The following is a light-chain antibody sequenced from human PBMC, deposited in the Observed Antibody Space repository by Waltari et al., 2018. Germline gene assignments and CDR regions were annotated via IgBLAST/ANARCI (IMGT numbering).Light chain of an antibody. Sequence: DIVMTQSPDSLSVSLGERATINCKSSQSVFYSSYNKNDLAWYQQKPGQPPKLLIYGASTRESGVPDRFSGSGSGTDFTLTISSLQAEDVAVYYCHQYYSIPYTFGQGTKLEVK. CDR3: HQYYSIPYT. J-gene: IGKJ2*01. CDR1: QSVFYSSYNKND. V-gene: IGKV4-1*01. CDR2: GAS.